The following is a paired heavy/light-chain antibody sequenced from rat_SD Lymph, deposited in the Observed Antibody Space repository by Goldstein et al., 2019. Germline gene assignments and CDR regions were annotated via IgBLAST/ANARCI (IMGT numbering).Heavy chain of an antibody. D-gene: IGHD4-3*01. Sequence: QIQLVQSGPELKKPGESVKISCKASGYTFTDYAMHWVKQVPGKGLKWMGWINTYTGKPTYADDFKGRFVFSLEASASTANLQISNLKNEDTANVFCARGKFGVRAHYFDYWGQGVMVTVSS. CDR1: GYTFTDYA. CDR2: INTYTGKP. V-gene: IGHV9-4*01. J-gene: IGHJ2*01. CDR3: ARGKFGVRAHYFDY.
Light chain of an antibody. V-gene: IGKV10S9*01. CDR2: HTS. Sequence: DIKMTQSPSSLSASLGERVTISCRASENINNYLSRYQKKEDGSVKLLIYHTSSLQSGAPSRFSGSGSGKDYSLRISGLEFEDIATYYCQQGYTHMNTFGAGTKLELK. CDR1: ENINNY. CDR3: QQGYTHMNT. J-gene: IGKJ2-1*01.